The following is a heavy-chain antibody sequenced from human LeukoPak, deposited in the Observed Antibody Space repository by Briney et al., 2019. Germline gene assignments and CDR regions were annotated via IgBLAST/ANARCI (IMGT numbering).Heavy chain of an antibody. D-gene: IGHD2-2*03. V-gene: IGHV3-43*01. CDR2: ISWDGGST. Sequence: PGGSLRLSCAASGFTFDDYTMHWVRQAPGKGLEWVSLISWDGGSTYYADSVKGRFTISRDNSKNSPYLQMNSLRTEDTALYYCAKDKGLDIVVVPAAKHAFDIWGQGTMVTVSS. CDR1: GFTFDDYT. J-gene: IGHJ3*02. CDR3: AKDKGLDIVVVPAAKHAFDI.